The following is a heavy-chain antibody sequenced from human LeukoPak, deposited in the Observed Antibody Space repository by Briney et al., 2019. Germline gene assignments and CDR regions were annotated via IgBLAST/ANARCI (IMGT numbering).Heavy chain of an antibody. CDR3: ARDRAYYDILTH. V-gene: IGHV1-46*01. J-gene: IGHJ4*02. Sequence: ASVKVSCKASGYTFTSYYMHWVRQAPGQGLEGMGIINPSGGSTTYAQKFQGRITMTRDTSTSTVYMELSSLRSEDTAVYYCARDRAYYDILTHWGQGTLVTVSS. D-gene: IGHD3-9*01. CDR1: GYTFTSYY. CDR2: INPSGGST.